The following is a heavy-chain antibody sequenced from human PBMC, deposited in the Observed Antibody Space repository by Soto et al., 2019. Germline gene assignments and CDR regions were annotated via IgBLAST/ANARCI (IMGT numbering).Heavy chain of an antibody. CDR2: IYYSGST. D-gene: IGHD1-1*01. Sequence: LTCTVSGGSISSYYWSWIRQPPGKGLEWIGYIYYSGSTNYNPSLKSRVTISVDTSKNQFSLKLSSVTAADTAVYYCARDREQGTKTLWFDPWGQGTLVTVSS. J-gene: IGHJ5*02. CDR3: ARDREQGTKTLWFDP. V-gene: IGHV4-59*01. CDR1: GGSISSYY.